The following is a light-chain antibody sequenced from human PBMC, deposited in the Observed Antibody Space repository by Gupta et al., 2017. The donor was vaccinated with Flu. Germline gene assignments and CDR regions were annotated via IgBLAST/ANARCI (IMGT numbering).Light chain of an antibody. CDR2: YAS. J-gene: IGKJ1*01. CDR1: QSIGSS. CDR3: CHSSSLPRT. V-gene: IGKV6-21*01. Sequence: EIVLTQSPDFQSVTPKEKVTITCRASQSIGSSLHWYQQKPDQSPKLLIKYASQSFSGVPSRFSGSRSARDLSLSIISLVAPDAATTYCCHSSSLPRTFGQGTKVEIK.